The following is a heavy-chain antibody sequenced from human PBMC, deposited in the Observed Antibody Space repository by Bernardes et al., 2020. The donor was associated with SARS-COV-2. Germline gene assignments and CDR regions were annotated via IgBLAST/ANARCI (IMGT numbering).Heavy chain of an antibody. CDR1: GVSISSSY. CDR3: ARDQDTSGWFEGIDS. J-gene: IGHJ4*02. Sequence: SETLSLTCTVSGVSISSSYWTWIRQSPGKGLEWVGYVYYSGSTNYNPSLESRVTMSVDTSKNQFSLSLTSVTAADTAVYYCARDQDTSGWFEGIDSWGQGALVIVAS. D-gene: IGHD6-19*01. CDR2: VYYSGST. V-gene: IGHV4-59*01.